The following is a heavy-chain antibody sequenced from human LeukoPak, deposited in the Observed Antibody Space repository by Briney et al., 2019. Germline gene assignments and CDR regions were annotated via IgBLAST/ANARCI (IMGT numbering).Heavy chain of an antibody. V-gene: IGHV3-30*04. D-gene: IGHD2-2*01. CDR1: GFTFSSYA. Sequence: TLRLSCAASGFTFSSYAIRWVRQPPGKGLEWVGVTSYDGRTDYYGDSAKGRFTVFRDNSKSTVFGQINSLSGDDTAVYYRARASGECITTSCQFGHAF. J-gene: IGHJ3*01. CDR2: TSYDGRTD. CDR3: ARASGECITTSCQFGHAF.